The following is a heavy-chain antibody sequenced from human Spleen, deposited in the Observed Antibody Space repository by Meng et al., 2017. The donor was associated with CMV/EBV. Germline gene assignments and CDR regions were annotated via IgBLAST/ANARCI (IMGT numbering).Heavy chain of an antibody. Sequence: DSVSSNSAGWNWIRQSPSRGLEWLGRTYYRSKWYNDYAGSVQSRITINPDTSKNQFSLQLISVTPEDTAVYYCARDEYGSSSWFDPWGQGTLVTVSS. D-gene: IGHD6-6*01. CDR1: DSVSSNSAG. J-gene: IGHJ5*02. V-gene: IGHV6-1*01. CDR3: ARDEYGSSSWFDP. CDR2: TYYRSKWYN.